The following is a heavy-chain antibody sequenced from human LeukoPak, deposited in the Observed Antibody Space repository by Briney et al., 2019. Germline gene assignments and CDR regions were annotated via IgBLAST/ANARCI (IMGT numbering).Heavy chain of an antibody. CDR2: IYTSGST. J-gene: IGHJ5*02. D-gene: IGHD3-10*01. CDR3: ARGGYYGSGNDFRFDP. CDR1: GGSISSYY. V-gene: IGHV4-4*07. Sequence: SETLSLTCTVSGGSISSYYWSWIRQPAGKGLEWIGRIYTSGSTNYNPSLKSRVTISVDTSKNQVSLKLSSVTAADTAVYYCARGGYYGSGNDFRFDPWGQGTLVTVSS.